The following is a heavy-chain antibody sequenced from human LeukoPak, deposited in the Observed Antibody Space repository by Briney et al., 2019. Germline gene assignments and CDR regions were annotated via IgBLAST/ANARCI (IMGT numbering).Heavy chain of an antibody. Sequence: SLRLSCAASAFTFSDYYMSWIRQAPGKGLEWVSYISSSGSTIYYADSVKGRFTISRDNAKNSLYLQMNSLRAEDTAVYYCARDIITIFGVAAYYYGMDVWGQGTTVTVSS. V-gene: IGHV3-11*01. J-gene: IGHJ6*02. D-gene: IGHD3-3*01. CDR1: AFTFSDYY. CDR2: ISSSGSTI. CDR3: ARDIITIFGVAAYYYGMDV.